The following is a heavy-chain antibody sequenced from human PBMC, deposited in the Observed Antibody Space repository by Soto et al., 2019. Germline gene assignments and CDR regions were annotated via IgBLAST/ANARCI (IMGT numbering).Heavy chain of an antibody. Sequence: VQLVESGGGLVQPGGSLRLSCAASGFTFSNYAMHWVRQAPGKGLEYVSAISSNGGGTYYVNSVKGRFTISRDNSKNTLYLQMGSLRGEDMAVYYCAREGASYWIDYWGQGTLVTVSS. CDR1: GFTFSNYA. CDR2: ISSNGGGT. J-gene: IGHJ4*02. V-gene: IGHV3-64*01. D-gene: IGHD1-26*01. CDR3: AREGASYWIDY.